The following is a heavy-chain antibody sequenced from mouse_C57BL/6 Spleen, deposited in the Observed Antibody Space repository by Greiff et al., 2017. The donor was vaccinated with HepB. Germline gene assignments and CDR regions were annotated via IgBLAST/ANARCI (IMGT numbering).Heavy chain of an antibody. CDR2: ISSGSSTI. D-gene: IGHD2-4*01. V-gene: IGHV5-17*01. CDR1: GFTFSDYG. Sequence: EVKLMESGGGLVKPGGSLKLSCAASGFTFSDYGMHWVRQAPEKGLEWVAYISSGSSTIYYADTVKGRFTISRDNAKNTLFLQMTSLRSEDTAMYYCARNDYGRRFAYWGQGTLVTVSA. CDR3: ARNDYGRRFAY. J-gene: IGHJ3*01.